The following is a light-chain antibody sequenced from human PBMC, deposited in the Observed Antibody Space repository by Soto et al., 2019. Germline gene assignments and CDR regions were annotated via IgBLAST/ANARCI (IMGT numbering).Light chain of an antibody. J-gene: IGKJ4*01. Sequence: EIVLTQSPGTLSLSPGERATLSCRASQSVSCSYLAWYQQKPGQAPRLLIYGASSRATGIPDRFSGSGSGTDFTLTISRLEPEDFAVYYGQQYGSSPQITFGGGTKVDIK. V-gene: IGKV3-20*01. CDR3: QQYGSSPQIT. CDR1: QSVSCSY. CDR2: GAS.